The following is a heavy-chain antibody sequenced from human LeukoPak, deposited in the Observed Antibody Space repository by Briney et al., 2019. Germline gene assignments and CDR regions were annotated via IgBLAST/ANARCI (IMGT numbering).Heavy chain of an antibody. CDR2: IYHSGST. CDR3: VRRLWDFWSGQKWFAP. D-gene: IGHD3-3*01. CDR1: GGSISSSNW. J-gene: IGHJ5*02. Sequence: SETLSLTCAVSGGSISSSNWWSWVRQPPGKGLEWIGEIYHSGSTNYNPSLKSRVTISVDTSKNQFSLKLSSVTAADTAVYYCVRRLWDFWSGQKWFAPWGRRTLVTVSS. V-gene: IGHV4-4*02.